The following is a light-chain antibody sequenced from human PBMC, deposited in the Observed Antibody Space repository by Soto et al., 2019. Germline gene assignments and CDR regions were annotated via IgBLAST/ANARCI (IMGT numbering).Light chain of an antibody. J-gene: IGKJ3*01. V-gene: IGKV4-1*01. CDR3: QQYYTTPLT. Sequence: DIVMTQSPDSLAVSLGERATINCESSQSILYSSNTKNYLAWYQQKPGQPPKLLIYWASTRESGVPDRFSGSGSGTDFTLTISSLQAEDVAVYYCQQYYTTPLTFGPGTRVDIK. CDR1: QSILYSSNTKNY. CDR2: WAS.